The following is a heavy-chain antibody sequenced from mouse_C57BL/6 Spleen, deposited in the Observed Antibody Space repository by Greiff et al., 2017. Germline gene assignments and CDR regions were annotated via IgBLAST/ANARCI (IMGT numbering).Heavy chain of an antibody. Sequence: QVQLQQPGAELVKPGASVKMSCKASGYTFTSYWITWVKQRPGQGLEWIGDIYPGSGSTNYNEKFKSKATLTVDTSSSTAYMQLSSLTSEDSAVYYCAISYGSSSYFDYWGQGTTLTVSS. J-gene: IGHJ2*01. V-gene: IGHV1-55*01. CDR1: GYTFTSYW. D-gene: IGHD1-1*01. CDR2: IYPGSGST. CDR3: AISYGSSSYFDY.